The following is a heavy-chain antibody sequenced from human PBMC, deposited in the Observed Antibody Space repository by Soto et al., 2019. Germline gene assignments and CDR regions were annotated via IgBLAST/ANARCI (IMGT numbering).Heavy chain of an antibody. V-gene: IGHV3-9*01. Sequence: VQLVESGGGLEQPGRSLRLSCAGSGFTFDDYALHWVRQVPRKGLEWVSGISWNGTEIGYADSVKGRVIVSRDNAKNSLYLQLNSLRVENTALYFCVKDSSWEPRILDFWGQGTRVTVSS. CDR1: GFTFDDYA. D-gene: IGHD1-26*01. CDR2: ISWNGTEI. CDR3: VKDSSWEPRILDF. J-gene: IGHJ3*01.